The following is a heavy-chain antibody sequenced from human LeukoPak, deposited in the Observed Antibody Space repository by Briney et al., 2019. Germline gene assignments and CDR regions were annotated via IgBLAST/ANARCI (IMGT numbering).Heavy chain of an antibody. CDR1: GFTFSDYS. J-gene: IGHJ4*02. Sequence: GGSLRLSCAASGFTFSDYSMNWVRQAPGKGLEWVSSISSSSSHIGYADSVKGRFTISRDSAKNSLQLHMNSLRAEDTAVYYCARGGFSSSHDYWGQGTLVTVSS. CDR3: ARGGFSSSHDY. V-gene: IGHV3-21*01. CDR2: ISSSSSHI. D-gene: IGHD6-13*01.